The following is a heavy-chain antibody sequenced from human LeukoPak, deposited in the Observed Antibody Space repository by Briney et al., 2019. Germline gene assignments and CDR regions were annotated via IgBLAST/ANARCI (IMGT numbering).Heavy chain of an antibody. CDR3: ARDAPYCSGGSCYSGGLDY. D-gene: IGHD2-15*01. J-gene: IGHJ4*02. V-gene: IGHV4-59*01. Sequence: SETLSLTCTVSGGSISSYYWSWIRQPPGKGLEWIGYIYYSGSTNYNPSLKSRVTISVDTSKNQFSLKLSSVTAADTAVYYCARDAPYCSGGSCYSGGLDYWGQGTLVTVSS. CDR1: GGSISSYY. CDR2: IYYSGST.